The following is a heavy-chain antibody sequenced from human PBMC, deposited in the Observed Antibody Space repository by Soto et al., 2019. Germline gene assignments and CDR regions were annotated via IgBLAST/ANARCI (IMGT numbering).Heavy chain of an antibody. V-gene: IGHV1-69*01. CDR3: ARGVLDGDYEFDAFDI. CDR2: IIPIFGTA. CDR1: GGTFSSYA. D-gene: IGHD4-17*01. J-gene: IGHJ3*02. Sequence: QVQLVQSGAEVKKPGSSVKVSCKASGGTFSSYAISWVRQAPGQGLEWRGGIIPIFGTANYAEKFQGRVTITADESTSTAYMELSSLRSEDTAVYYCARGVLDGDYEFDAFDIWGQGTMVTVSS.